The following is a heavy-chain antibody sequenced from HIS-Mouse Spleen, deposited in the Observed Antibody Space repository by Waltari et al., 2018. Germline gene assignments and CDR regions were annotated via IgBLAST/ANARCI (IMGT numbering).Heavy chain of an antibody. CDR1: GFTFSSYG. Sequence: QVQLVESGGGVVQPGRSLRLSCAASGFTFSSYGMHWVRQAPGKGLEWVAVIWYDGSNKYYADSVKGRFTISRDNSKNTLYLQMNSLRAEDTAVYYCAKDRVLRSYDDAFDIWGQGTMVTVSS. J-gene: IGHJ3*02. CDR3: AKDRVLRSYDDAFDI. CDR2: IWYDGSNK. D-gene: IGHD5-18*01. V-gene: IGHV3-33*06.